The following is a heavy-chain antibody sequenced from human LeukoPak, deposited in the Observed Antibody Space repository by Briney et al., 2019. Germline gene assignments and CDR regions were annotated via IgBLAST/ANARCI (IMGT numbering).Heavy chain of an antibody. CDR2: IKQDGSER. Sequence: GGSLRLSCAASGVAISGYWMRWVRQAPGKGLKWVANIKQDGSERYYVDSVKGRFTISRDNAKNSVSLQMNSLRVEDTALYYCATDGGPLDNWGQGTLVAVSS. J-gene: IGHJ4*02. V-gene: IGHV3-7*01. CDR3: ATDGGPLDN. CDR1: GVAISGYW.